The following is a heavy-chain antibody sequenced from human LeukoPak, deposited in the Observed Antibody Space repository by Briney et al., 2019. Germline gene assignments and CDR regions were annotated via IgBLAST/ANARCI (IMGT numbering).Heavy chain of an antibody. D-gene: IGHD5-18*01. V-gene: IGHV1-2*02. CDR1: GYTFTGYY. Sequence: ASVKVSCKASGYTFTGYYMHWVRQAPGQGLEWMGWINPNGGGTNYAQKFQGRVTMTRDTSISTAYMELSRLRSDDTAVYYCARDLGYSYGPNSYDYWGQGTLVTVSS. CDR3: ARDLGYSYGPNSYDY. CDR2: INPNGGGT. J-gene: IGHJ4*02.